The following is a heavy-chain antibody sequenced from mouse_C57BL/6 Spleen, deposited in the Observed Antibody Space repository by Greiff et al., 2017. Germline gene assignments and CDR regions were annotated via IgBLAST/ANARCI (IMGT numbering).Heavy chain of an antibody. Sequence: VKVVESGPGLVQPSQSLSITCTVSGFSLTSYGVHWVRPSPGKGLEWLGVIWRGGSTDYNATFMSRLSLTKDNSKSQVFFKMNSLQADDSAIYYCAKNDGYSGFAYWGQGTLVTVSA. CDR3: AKNDGYSGFAY. CDR2: IWRGGST. CDR1: GFSLTSYG. J-gene: IGHJ3*01. D-gene: IGHD2-3*01. V-gene: IGHV2-5*01.